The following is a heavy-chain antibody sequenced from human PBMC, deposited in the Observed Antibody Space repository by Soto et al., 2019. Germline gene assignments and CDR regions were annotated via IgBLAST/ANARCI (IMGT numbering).Heavy chain of an antibody. CDR1: GRSISGSSYY. J-gene: IGHJ3*02. Sequence: PSETLSLTCTVSGRSISGSSYYWGWIRQPPGKRLEWIGSIYYSGSTYYNTSLKSRVTISVDTSKNQFSLKPSSVTAADTAVYYFARLPTGAAAGTYPLAFDIWGQGTMVTVSS. CDR3: ARLPTGAAAGTYPLAFDI. D-gene: IGHD6-13*01. V-gene: IGHV4-39*01. CDR2: IYYSGST.